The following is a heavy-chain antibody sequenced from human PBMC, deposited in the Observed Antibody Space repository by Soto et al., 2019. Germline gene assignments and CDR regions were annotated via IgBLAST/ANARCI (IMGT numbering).Heavy chain of an antibody. CDR1: GGSISSYY. Sequence: SETLSLTCTVSGGSISSYYWSWIRQPPGKGLEWIGYIYYSGSTNYNPSLKSRVTISVDTSKNQFSLKLSSVTAADTAVYYCARAPDDYGDEISEYNRPADFDIWGQGTMVTVSS. J-gene: IGHJ3*02. V-gene: IGHV4-59*01. CDR2: IYYSGST. D-gene: IGHD4-17*01. CDR3: ARAPDDYGDEISEYNRPADFDI.